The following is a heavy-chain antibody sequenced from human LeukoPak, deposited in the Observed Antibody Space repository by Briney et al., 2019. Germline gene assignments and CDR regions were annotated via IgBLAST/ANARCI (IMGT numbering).Heavy chain of an antibody. V-gene: IGHV4-39*01. CDR2: ISYSGST. Sequence: SETLSLTCTVSGGSISSSSYYWGWIRQPPGKGLEWIASISYSGSTFYNPSLKSRITLSVDTSKNQLSLKLSSVTAADTAVYYCARLYSSRDNWFDPWGQGTLVTVSS. J-gene: IGHJ5*02. CDR3: ARLYSSRDNWFDP. CDR1: GGSISSSSYY. D-gene: IGHD2-2*01.